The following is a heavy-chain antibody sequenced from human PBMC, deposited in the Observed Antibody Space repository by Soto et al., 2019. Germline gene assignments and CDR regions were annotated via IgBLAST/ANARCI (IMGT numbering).Heavy chain of an antibody. V-gene: IGHV1-2*02. Sequence: QVQLVQSGAEVKKPGASVKVSCKASGYTFTGYYMHWVRQAPGQGLEWMGWINPNSGGTNYAQKFQGRVTMTRDTSISTAYMELSRLRSDDTAVYYCAKDPGYSGYDAQGDYYYYYGMDVWGQGTTVTVSS. D-gene: IGHD5-12*01. CDR3: AKDPGYSGYDAQGDYYYYYGMDV. CDR1: GYTFTGYY. J-gene: IGHJ6*02. CDR2: INPNSGGT.